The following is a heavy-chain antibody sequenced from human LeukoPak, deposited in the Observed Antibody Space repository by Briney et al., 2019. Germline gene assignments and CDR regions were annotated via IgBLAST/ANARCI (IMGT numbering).Heavy chain of an antibody. V-gene: IGHV3-48*03. J-gene: IGHJ4*02. CDR1: GFTFSSYE. CDR3: ARKMATISRNFDY. D-gene: IGHD5-24*01. Sequence: PGGSLRLSCAASGFTFSSYEMNWVRQAPGKGLEWVSSITFSGSTIYYADSGKGRFTISRDNAKNSLYLQMNSLRAEDTAVYYCARKMATISRNFDYWGQGTLVTVSS. CDR2: ITFSGSTI.